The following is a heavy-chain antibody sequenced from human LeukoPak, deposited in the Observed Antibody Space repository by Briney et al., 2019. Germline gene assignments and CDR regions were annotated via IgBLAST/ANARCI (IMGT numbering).Heavy chain of an antibody. CDR1: GGSISSYY. Sequence: SETLSLTCTVSGGSISSYYWSWIRQPPGKGLEWIGYIYYSGSTNYNPSLKSRVTISVDTSKNQFSLKLSSVTAADTAVYYCARGGVGATTYDYWGQGTLVTVSS. D-gene: IGHD1-26*01. CDR2: IYYSGST. J-gene: IGHJ4*02. CDR3: ARGGVGATTYDY. V-gene: IGHV4-59*12.